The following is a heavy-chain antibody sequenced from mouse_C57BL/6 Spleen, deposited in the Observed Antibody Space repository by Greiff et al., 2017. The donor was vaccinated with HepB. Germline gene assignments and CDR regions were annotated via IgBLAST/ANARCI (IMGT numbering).Heavy chain of an antibody. Sequence: EVHLVESGGGLVKPGGSLKLSCAASGFTFSDYGMHWVRQAPEKGLEWVAYISSGSSTIYYADTVKGRFTISRDNAKNTLFLQMTSLGSEYTAMYYCSRPGYAGYFDYWGQGTTLTVSS. CDR2: ISSGSSTI. V-gene: IGHV5-17*01. CDR3: SRPGYAGYFDY. CDR1: GFTFSDYG. J-gene: IGHJ2*01. D-gene: IGHD2-14*01.